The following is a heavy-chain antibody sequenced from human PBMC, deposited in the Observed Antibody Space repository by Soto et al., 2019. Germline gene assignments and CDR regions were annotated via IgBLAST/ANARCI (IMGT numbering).Heavy chain of an antibody. J-gene: IGHJ5*02. CDR3: ARDRLGYTYGLINWFDP. Sequence: PSETLSLTFTFSADSISSSKYYWGWIRQPPGKGLEWIGSIYYSGSTNYNPSLKSRVTISVDTSKNHFSLKLTSVTAADTAVYFCARDRLGYTYGLINWFDPWGQGTLVTVSS. V-gene: IGHV4-39*07. D-gene: IGHD5-18*01. CDR1: ADSISSSKYY. CDR2: IYYSGST.